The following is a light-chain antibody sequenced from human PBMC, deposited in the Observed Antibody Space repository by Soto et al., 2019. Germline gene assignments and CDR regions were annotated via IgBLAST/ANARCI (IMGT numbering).Light chain of an antibody. CDR1: SSDVGVYNY. Sequence: QSALTQPASVSGSPGQSITISCTGTSSDVGVYNYVSWYQQHPGKTPKLMIYDVTNRPSGVSNRFSGSKSGSTASLTISGRHADDEADYYCSASTSFTNGDVFGRGTKLTVL. J-gene: IGLJ2*01. V-gene: IGLV2-14*01. CDR3: SASTSFTNGDV. CDR2: DVT.